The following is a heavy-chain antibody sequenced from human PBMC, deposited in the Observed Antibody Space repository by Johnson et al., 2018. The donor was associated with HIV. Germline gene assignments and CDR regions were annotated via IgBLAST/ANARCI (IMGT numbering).Heavy chain of an antibody. CDR3: ARGLLWFGELLEAFDI. J-gene: IGHJ3*02. V-gene: IGHV3-30*14. CDR2: ISHDGSNS. D-gene: IGHD3-10*01. Sequence: QVQLVESGGDLVQPGRSLRLSCSTSGFTFGDYAMSWFRQAPTKGLEWVALISHDGSNSYTTEYAESVKGRFTISRDNSKNTLYLQMNSLRTEDTAVYYCARGLLWFGELLEAFDIWGQGTMVTVSS. CDR1: GFTFGDYA.